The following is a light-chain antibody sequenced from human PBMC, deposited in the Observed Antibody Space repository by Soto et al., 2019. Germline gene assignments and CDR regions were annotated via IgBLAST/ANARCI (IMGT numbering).Light chain of an antibody. CDR3: RSYTSSTSFY. J-gene: IGLJ1*01. V-gene: IGLV2-14*01. CDR1: SSDVGGYNY. CDR2: DVT. Sequence: QSVLTQPASVSGSPGQSITISCTGTSSDVGGYNYVSWYQQHPGKAPKLMIYDVTNRPSGVSNRFSGSKSGNTASLTISGLQAEDEADSYCRSYTSSTSFYFGTGTKVTVL.